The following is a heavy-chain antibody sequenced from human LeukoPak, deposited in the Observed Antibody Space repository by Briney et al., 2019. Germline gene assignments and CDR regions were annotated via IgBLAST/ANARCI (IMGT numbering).Heavy chain of an antibody. Sequence: PSETLSLTCTVSGGSISSSSYYWGWIRQPPGKGLEWIGSIYYSGSTYYNPSLKSRVTISVDTSKNQFSLKLSSVTAADTAVYYCASSYPITIPYHAFDIWGQGTMVTVSS. CDR1: GGSISSSSYY. V-gene: IGHV4-39*01. CDR3: ASSYPITIPYHAFDI. CDR2: IYYSGST. J-gene: IGHJ3*02. D-gene: IGHD3-3*01.